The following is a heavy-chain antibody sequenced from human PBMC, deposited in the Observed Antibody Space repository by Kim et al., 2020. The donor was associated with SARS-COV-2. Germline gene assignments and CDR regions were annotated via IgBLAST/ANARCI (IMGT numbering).Heavy chain of an antibody. V-gene: IGHV4-34*01. CDR2: INHSGST. CDR1: GGSFSGSY. D-gene: IGHD3-22*01. J-gene: IGHJ4*02. Sequence: SETLSLTCAVYGGSFSGSYWSWIRQPPGKGLEWIGEINHSGSTNYNPSLKSRVTISVDTSKNQFSLKLSSVTAADTAVYYCVLHYYDSSGLGGNYWGQGTLVTVSS. CDR3: VLHYYDSSGLGGNY.